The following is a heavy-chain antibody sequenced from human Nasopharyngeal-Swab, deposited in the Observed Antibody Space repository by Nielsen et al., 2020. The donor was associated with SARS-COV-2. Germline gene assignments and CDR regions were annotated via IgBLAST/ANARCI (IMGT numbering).Heavy chain of an antibody. CDR2: INAGNGNT. J-gene: IGHJ6*02. D-gene: IGHD2-2*01. CDR1: GYTFTSYA. CDR3: ARGGCSSTSCYPYYYYGMDV. V-gene: IGHV1-3*01. Sequence: ASVKVSCKASGYTFTSYAMHWVRQAPGQRLEWMGWINAGNGNTKYSQKFQGRVTITRNTSISTAYMELSSLRSEDTAVYYCARGGCSSTSCYPYYYYGMDVWGQGTTVTVSS.